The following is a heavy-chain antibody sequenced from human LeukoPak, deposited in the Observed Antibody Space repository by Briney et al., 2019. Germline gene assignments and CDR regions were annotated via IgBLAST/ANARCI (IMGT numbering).Heavy chain of an antibody. J-gene: IGHJ4*02. CDR1: GFTFSNYY. D-gene: IGHD2-21*01. CDR2: INGVGSDT. V-gene: IGHV3-74*01. Sequence: GGSLRLSCAASGFTFSNYYMHWVRQAPGKGLVWVSRINGVGSDTIYAGSVKGRFTISRDNAKNSLYLQMNNLRVEDTAVYYCAKNGGDVEFRGQGTLVTVSS. CDR3: AKNGGDVEF.